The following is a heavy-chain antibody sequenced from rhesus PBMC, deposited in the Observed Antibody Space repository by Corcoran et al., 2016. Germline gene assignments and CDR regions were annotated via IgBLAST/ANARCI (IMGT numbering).Heavy chain of an antibody. CDR1: GGSISSNY. Sequence: QVQLQESGPGLVKPSETLSLTCAVSGGSISSNYWSWIRQPPGKGLEGIGRIDGNGGSTDYNPSLKSRVTISTDTSKNQFSLKLSSVTAADAAVYYCASAYWSDYYLFDYWGQGVLVTVSS. CDR2: IDGNGGST. V-gene: IGHV4-160*01. CDR3: ASAYWSDYYLFDY. D-gene: IGHD3-22*01. J-gene: IGHJ4*01.